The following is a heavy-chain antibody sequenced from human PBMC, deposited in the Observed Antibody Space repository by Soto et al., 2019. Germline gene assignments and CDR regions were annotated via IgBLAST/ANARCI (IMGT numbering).Heavy chain of an antibody. CDR1: GGSISSGGYY. V-gene: IGHV4-31*03. Sequence: SETLSLTCTVSGGSISSGGYYWSWIRQHPGKGLEWIGYIYYSGSTYYNPSLKSRVTISVDTSKNQFSLKLSSVTAADTAVYYCARHTPPKYCSGGSCYSDWFDPWGQGTLVTVSS. J-gene: IGHJ5*02. D-gene: IGHD2-15*01. CDR3: ARHTPPKYCSGGSCYSDWFDP. CDR2: IYYSGST.